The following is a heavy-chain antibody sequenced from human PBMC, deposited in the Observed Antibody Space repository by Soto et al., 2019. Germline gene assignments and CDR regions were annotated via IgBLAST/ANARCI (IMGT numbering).Heavy chain of an antibody. D-gene: IGHD6-19*01. CDR1: GFTFSSYA. Sequence: QVQLVESGGGVVQPGRSLRLSCAASGFTFSSYAMHWVRQAPGKGLEWVAVISYDGSNKYYADYVKGRFTISRDNSKNTLYLQMNSLRAEDTAVYYCARVGTLQWLVDDYYYYGMDVWGQGTTVTVSS. CDR3: ARVGTLQWLVDDYYYYGMDV. J-gene: IGHJ6*01. CDR2: ISYDGSNK. V-gene: IGHV3-30-3*01.